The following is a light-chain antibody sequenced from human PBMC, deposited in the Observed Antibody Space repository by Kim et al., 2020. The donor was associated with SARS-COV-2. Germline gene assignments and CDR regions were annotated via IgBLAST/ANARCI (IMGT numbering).Light chain of an antibody. CDR3: QAWDSSTAV. Sequence: VSPGQTASITCFGDKLGDKYVCWYQHKPGQSPVVVIYGDDKRPSGIPERFSGSNSGNTATLTISGTQAMDEADYYCQAWDSSTAVFGGGTQLTVL. CDR1: KLGDKY. J-gene: IGLJ3*02. CDR2: GDD. V-gene: IGLV3-1*01.